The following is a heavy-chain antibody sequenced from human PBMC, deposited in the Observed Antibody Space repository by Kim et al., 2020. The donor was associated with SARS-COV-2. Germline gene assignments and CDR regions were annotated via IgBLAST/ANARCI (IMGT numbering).Heavy chain of an antibody. J-gene: IGHJ5*02. CDR2: IYYSGST. D-gene: IGHD5-12*01. V-gene: IGHV4-31*03. CDR3: ARLYSGYDGYNWFDP. Sequence: SETLSLTCTVSGGSISSGGYYWSWIRQHPGKGLEWIGYIYYSGSTYYNPSLKSRVTISVDTSKNQFSLKLSSVTAADTAVYYCARLYSGYDGYNWFDPWGQGTLVTVSS. CDR1: GGSISSGGYY.